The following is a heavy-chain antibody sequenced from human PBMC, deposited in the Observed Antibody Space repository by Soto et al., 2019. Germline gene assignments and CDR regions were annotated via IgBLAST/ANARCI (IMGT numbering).Heavy chain of an antibody. CDR1: GFTVSSNY. Sequence: GGSLRLSCAASGFTVSSNYMSWVRQAPGKGLEWVSVIYSGGSTYYADSVKGRFTISRDNSKNTLYLQMNSLRAEDTAVYYCAREGYYYDSSGYYSWGQGTLVTVSS. D-gene: IGHD3-22*01. V-gene: IGHV3-53*01. J-gene: IGHJ4*02. CDR3: AREGYYYDSSGYYS. CDR2: IYSGGST.